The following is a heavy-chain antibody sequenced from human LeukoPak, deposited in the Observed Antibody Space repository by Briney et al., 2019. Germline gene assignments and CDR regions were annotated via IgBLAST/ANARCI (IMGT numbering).Heavy chain of an antibody. CDR3: ATGLIVGAPSTARDY. J-gene: IGHJ4*02. CDR2: FDPEDGEA. CDR1: GYTLTELS. D-gene: IGHD1-26*01. V-gene: IGHV1-24*01. Sequence: ASVKVSCKVSGYTLTELSMHWVRQAPGKGLEWMGGFDPEDGEAIYAQKVQGRVTMTEDTSTDTAYMELSSLRSEDTAVYYCATGLIVGAPSTARDYWGQGTLVTVSS.